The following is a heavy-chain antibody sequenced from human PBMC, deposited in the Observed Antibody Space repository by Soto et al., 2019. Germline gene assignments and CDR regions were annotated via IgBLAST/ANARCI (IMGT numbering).Heavy chain of an antibody. D-gene: IGHD3-10*01. J-gene: IGHJ6*02. CDR3: TRAAFGDGMDL. Sequence: DVHLVESGGGSVRPGGSLRLSCAAFGLTYNSYDMHWVRQVAGGGLEWVSSMGGAGAKEYAASVRGRFIISRDNAKNSLYLQMDSLRVGDTAVYYCTRAAFGDGMDLWGQGTPVTVSS. V-gene: IGHV3-13*01. CDR1: GLTYNSYD. CDR2: MGGAGAK.